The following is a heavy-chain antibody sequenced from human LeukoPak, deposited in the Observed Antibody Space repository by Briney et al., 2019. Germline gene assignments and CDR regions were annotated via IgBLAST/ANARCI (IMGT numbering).Heavy chain of an antibody. CDR1: GGSFSGYY. Sequence: SETLSLTCAAYGGSFSGYYWSWIRQPPGKGLEWIGEINHSGSTNYNPSLKSRVTISVDTSKNQFSLKLSSVAAADTAVYYCARGWQQLDPFDYWGQGTLVTVSS. D-gene: IGHD6-13*01. CDR2: INHSGST. J-gene: IGHJ4*02. V-gene: IGHV4-34*01. CDR3: ARGWQQLDPFDY.